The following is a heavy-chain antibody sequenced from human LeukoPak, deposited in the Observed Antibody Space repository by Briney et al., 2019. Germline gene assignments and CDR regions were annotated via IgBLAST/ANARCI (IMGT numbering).Heavy chain of an antibody. CDR2: IYYSGST. V-gene: IGHV4-39*01. Sequence: SETLSLTCTVSGVSIGSSSFYWGWIRQPPGKGLEWIGSIYYSGSTYYDPSLKSRVTISVDTSKNQFSLKLSSVTAADTAVYYCARLRGYTSSARGYVEYWGQGTLVTVSS. D-gene: IGHD6-13*01. CDR3: ARLRGYTSSARGYVEY. CDR1: GVSIGSSSFY. J-gene: IGHJ4*02.